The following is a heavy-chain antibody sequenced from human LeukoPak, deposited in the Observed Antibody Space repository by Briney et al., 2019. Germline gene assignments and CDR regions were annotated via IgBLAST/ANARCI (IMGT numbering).Heavy chain of an antibody. J-gene: IGHJ6*03. V-gene: IGHV4-39*07. CDR1: SFTSYW. CDR2: ISYSGTT. D-gene: IGHD6-6*01. CDR3: ATDFSSSSSVYYYYSMDV. Sequence: SFTSYWIGWGRQSPGKGLEWIGSISYSGTTYSNPSLKSQVPISLDTSKNQFSLKLSSVPAAHTAIYYCATDFSSSSSVYYYYSMDVWGKGTTVTVSS.